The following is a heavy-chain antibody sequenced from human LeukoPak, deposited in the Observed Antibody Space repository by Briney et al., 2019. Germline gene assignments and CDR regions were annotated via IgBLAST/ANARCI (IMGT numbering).Heavy chain of an antibody. D-gene: IGHD2-15*01. Sequence: GASVKVSCKASGYTFTGYYMHWVLQAPGQGLEWMGWINPNSGGTNYAQKFQGRVTMTRDTSISTAYMELSRLRSDDTAVHYCARERTLTSCYDYWGQGTLVTVSS. CDR3: ARERTLTSCYDY. CDR1: GYTFTGYY. J-gene: IGHJ4*02. V-gene: IGHV1-2*02. CDR2: INPNSGGT.